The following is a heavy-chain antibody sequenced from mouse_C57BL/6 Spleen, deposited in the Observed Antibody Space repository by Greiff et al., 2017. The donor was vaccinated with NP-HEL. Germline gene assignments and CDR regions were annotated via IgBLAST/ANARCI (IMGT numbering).Heavy chain of an antibody. D-gene: IGHD2-4*01. V-gene: IGHV5-16*01. CDR2: INYDGSST. CDR1: GFTFSDYY. Sequence: EVKLMESEGGLVQPGSSMKLSCTASGFTFSDYYMAWVRQVPEKGLEWVANINYDGSSTYYLDSLKSRFIISRDNAKNILYLQMSSLKSEDTATYYCARGGDYPLYAMDYWGQGTSVTVSS. CDR3: ARGGDYPLYAMDY. J-gene: IGHJ4*01.